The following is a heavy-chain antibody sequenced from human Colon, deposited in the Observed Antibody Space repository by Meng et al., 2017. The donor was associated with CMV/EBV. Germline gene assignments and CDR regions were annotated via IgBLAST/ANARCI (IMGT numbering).Heavy chain of an antibody. CDR1: GGAIGSGDFS. V-gene: IGHV4-30-2*01. J-gene: IGHJ4*02. Sequence: VSGGAIGSGDFSWGWIRQPPGEGLEWIGHIYHRGNTHYNASLKTRVTISVDRSKNHVYLKLTSVTAADTSIYFCVRLDYDNSGYYFDKWGQGTLVTSPQ. CDR3: VRLDYDNSGYYFDK. CDR2: IYHRGNT. D-gene: IGHD3-22*01.